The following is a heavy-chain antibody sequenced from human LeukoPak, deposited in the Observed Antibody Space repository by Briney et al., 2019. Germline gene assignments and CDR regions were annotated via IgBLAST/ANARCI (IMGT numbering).Heavy chain of an antibody. Sequence: PGGSLRLSCAASGFTFSDYSMTWVRQAPGKGLEGISYISLTRTTYYADSVKGRFTISRDNAKNSLYLQMNSLRAEDTALYYCARDGYNRKLDYWGQGTLVTVSS. CDR3: ARDGYNRKLDY. D-gene: IGHD5-24*01. CDR2: ISLTRTT. CDR1: GFTFSDYS. J-gene: IGHJ4*02. V-gene: IGHV3-48*01.